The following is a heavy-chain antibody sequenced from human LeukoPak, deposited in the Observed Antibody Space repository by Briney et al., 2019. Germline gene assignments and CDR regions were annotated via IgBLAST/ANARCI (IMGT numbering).Heavy chain of an antibody. CDR3: ARDGYCSGGSCYSGGTSPIDY. J-gene: IGHJ4*02. CDR1: GFIFNSYD. CDR2: ISSSGSTI. Sequence: GGSLRLSCAASGFIFNSYDMDWVRQAPGKGLEWVSYISSSGSTIYYADSVKGRFTISRDNAKNSLYLQMNSLRAEDTAVYYCARDGYCSGGSCYSGGTSPIDYWGQGTLVTVSS. D-gene: IGHD2-15*01. V-gene: IGHV3-48*03.